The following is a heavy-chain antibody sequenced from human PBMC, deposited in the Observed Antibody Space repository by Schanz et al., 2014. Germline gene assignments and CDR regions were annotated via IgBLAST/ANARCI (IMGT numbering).Heavy chain of an antibody. V-gene: IGHV3-23*01. CDR3: AKQHIVRGVIYLNWFDS. Sequence: EVQLLESGGGLVQPGGSLRLSCAASGFTFSSYAMTWVRQAPGMGLEWVSAISGRDGSTYYADSVRGRFTISRDNSRSTMYLQMNSLRAEDTAVYYCAKQHIVRGVIYLNWFDSWGQGTLVTVSS. D-gene: IGHD3-10*01. CDR2: ISGRDGST. J-gene: IGHJ5*01. CDR1: GFTFSSYA.